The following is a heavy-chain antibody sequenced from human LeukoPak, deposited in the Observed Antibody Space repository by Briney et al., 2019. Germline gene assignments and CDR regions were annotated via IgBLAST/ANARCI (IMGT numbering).Heavy chain of an antibody. D-gene: IGHD2-2*01. J-gene: IGHJ4*02. Sequence: PGGSLRLSCAASGFTFSSYAMSWVRQAPGKGLEWVSAISGSGGSTYYADSVKGRFTISRDNSKNTLYLQMNSLRAEDTAVYYCAKAGIVVVPAAKLKSYYFDYWGQGTLVTDSS. V-gene: IGHV3-23*01. CDR1: GFTFSSYA. CDR2: ISGSGGST. CDR3: AKAGIVVVPAAKLKSYYFDY.